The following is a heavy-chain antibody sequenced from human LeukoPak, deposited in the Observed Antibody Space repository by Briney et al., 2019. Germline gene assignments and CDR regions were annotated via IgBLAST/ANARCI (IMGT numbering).Heavy chain of an antibody. J-gene: IGHJ5*02. Sequence: SETLSLTCIVSGGSIARGGYSWTWLRQPPGKGLEWIGGIYETGNSHYNPSLKSRVTISVDFAKNHFSLGLTTVTAADTAVYYCARRTGWVDPWGQGTLVTVPS. CDR3: ARRTGWVDP. CDR2: IYETGNS. V-gene: IGHV4-30-2*01. CDR1: GGSIARGGYS.